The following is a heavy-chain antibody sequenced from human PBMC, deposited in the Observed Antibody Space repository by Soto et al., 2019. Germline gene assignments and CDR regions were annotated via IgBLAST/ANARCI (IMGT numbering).Heavy chain of an antibody. CDR3: ARGYFYGSGTYPIDY. V-gene: IGHV1-18*04. Sequence: ASVKVSCKASGVTFSSLDINWVRQAPGQGLEWMGWISAYSGNTDYAQNVQGRVTMTTDTSTTTAYVELRTLRSDDTAIYYCARGYFYGSGTYPIDYWGQGTLVTVSS. D-gene: IGHD3-10*01. CDR2: ISAYSGNT. J-gene: IGHJ4*01. CDR1: GVTFSSLD.